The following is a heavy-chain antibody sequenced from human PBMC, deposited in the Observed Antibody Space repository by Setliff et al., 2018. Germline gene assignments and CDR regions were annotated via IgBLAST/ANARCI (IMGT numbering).Heavy chain of an antibody. CDR2: IYYSGTT. D-gene: IGHD6-13*01. CDR3: ARDRPGIAAAGFYYYYYMDV. V-gene: IGHV4-39*02. J-gene: IGHJ6*03. CDR1: GGSIINNNYY. Sequence: SETLSLTCTVSGGSIINNNYYWGWIRQPPGKGLEWIGTIYYSGTTYYNPSLKSRVTISIDTSKNQFSLKLSSVTAADTAVYYCARDRPGIAAAGFYYYYYMDVWGKGTTVTVSS.